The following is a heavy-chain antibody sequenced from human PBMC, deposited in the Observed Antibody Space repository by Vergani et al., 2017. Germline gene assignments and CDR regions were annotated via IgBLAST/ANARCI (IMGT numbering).Heavy chain of an antibody. J-gene: IGHJ6*02. CDR2: IIPIFGMA. CDR1: GGTFSSYA. D-gene: IGHD6-13*01. Sequence: QVQLVQSGAEVKKPGSSVKVSCKASGGTFSSYAISWVRQAPGQGLEWMGGIIPIFGMANYAQKFQGRVTITADESTSTAYMELSSLRSEDTAVYYCARGGIAAASPCCYSYDMDVWGQGTTVTVSS. CDR3: ARGGIAAASPCCYSYDMDV. V-gene: IGHV1-69*13.